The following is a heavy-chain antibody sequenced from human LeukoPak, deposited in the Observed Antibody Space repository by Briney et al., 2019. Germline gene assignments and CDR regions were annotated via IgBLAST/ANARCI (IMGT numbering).Heavy chain of an antibody. Sequence: GGSLRLSCAASGFTFSSYGMHWVRQAPGKGLEWVSAISGGATSTYYADSVKGRFTISRDNSKNTVYLQMSSLRAEDTAIYYCAKSDVMDYYDSSGYNGTSAFDIWGQGTMVTVSS. V-gene: IGHV3-23*01. J-gene: IGHJ3*02. D-gene: IGHD3-22*01. CDR2: ISGGATST. CDR1: GFTFSSYG. CDR3: AKSDVMDYYDSSGYNGTSAFDI.